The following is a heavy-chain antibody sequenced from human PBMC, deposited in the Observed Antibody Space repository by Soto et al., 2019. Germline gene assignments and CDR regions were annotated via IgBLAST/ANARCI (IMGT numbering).Heavy chain of an antibody. J-gene: IGHJ1*01. CDR2: IKQDGSEK. V-gene: IGHV3-7*01. Sequence: GGSLRLSCAASGFTFSSYWMSWVRQAPGKGLEWVANIKQDGSEKYYVDSVKGRFTISRDNAKNSLYLQMNSLRAEDTAVYYCARGAVVVAATHQHWGQGTLVTVSS. CDR1: GFTFSSYW. D-gene: IGHD2-15*01. CDR3: ARGAVVVAATHQH.